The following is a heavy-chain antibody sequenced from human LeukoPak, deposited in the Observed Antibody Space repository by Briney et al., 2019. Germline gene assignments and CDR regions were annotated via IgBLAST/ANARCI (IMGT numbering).Heavy chain of an antibody. J-gene: IGHJ5*02. D-gene: IGHD6-6*01. CDR1: GFTFSSYG. Sequence: GGSLRLSCAASGFTFSSYGMHWVRQAPGKGLEWVAVISYDGSNKYYADSVKGRFTISRDNAKNSLYLQMNSLRAEDTAVYYCARVKGGSSTWGQGTLVTVSS. V-gene: IGHV3-30*03. CDR2: ISYDGSNK. CDR3: ARVKGGSST.